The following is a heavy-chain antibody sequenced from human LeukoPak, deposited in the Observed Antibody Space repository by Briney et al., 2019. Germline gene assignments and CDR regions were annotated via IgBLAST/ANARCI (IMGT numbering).Heavy chain of an antibody. CDR2: ISSSSSYI. D-gene: IGHD1-26*01. CDR3: ASDDVGATTDARILDY. J-gene: IGHJ4*02. CDR1: GFTFSSYW. V-gene: IGHV3-21*01. Sequence: GGSLRLSCAASGFTFSSYWMHWVRQAPGKGLEWVSSISSSSSYIYYADSVKGRFTISRDNAKNSLYLQMNSLRAEDTAVYYCASDDVGATTDARILDYWGQGTLVTVSS.